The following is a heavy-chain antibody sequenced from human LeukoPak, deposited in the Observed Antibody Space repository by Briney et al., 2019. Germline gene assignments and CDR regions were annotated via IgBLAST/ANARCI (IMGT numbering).Heavy chain of an antibody. V-gene: IGHV3-21*01. CDR3: ARDWDGSGSYFDY. J-gene: IGHJ4*02. CDR1: GFTFSSYS. D-gene: IGHD1-26*01. Sequence: GGSLRLSCAASGFTFSSYSMNRVRQAPGKGLEWVSSISSSSSYIYYADSVKGRFTISRDNAKNSLYLQMNSLRAEDTAVYYCARDWDGSGSYFDYWGQGTLVTVSS. CDR2: ISSSSSYI.